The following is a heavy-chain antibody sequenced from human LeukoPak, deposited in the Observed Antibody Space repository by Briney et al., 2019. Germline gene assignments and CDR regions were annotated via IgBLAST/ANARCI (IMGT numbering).Heavy chain of an antibody. J-gene: IGHJ4*02. CDR2: ITAGGTNR. CDR1: GFTFGNHD. CDR3: AKDRAAAGTPYYFDY. V-gene: IGHV3-23*01. D-gene: IGHD6-13*01. Sequence: GGSLRLSCAVSGFTFGNHDMSWVRQAPGKGLEWVAGITAGGTNRHTAGSVKGRFTISRDNSKNTLFLQMNSLRVEDTAVYYCAKDRAAAGTPYYFDYWGQGTLVTVSS.